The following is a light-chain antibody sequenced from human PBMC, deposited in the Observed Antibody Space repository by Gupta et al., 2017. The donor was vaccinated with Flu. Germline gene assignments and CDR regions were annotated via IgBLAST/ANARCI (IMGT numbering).Light chain of an antibody. CDR1: QDISNY. CDR2: DAS. J-gene: IGKJ4*01. CDR3: QQYDNLPFT. Sequence: DLQMSQTTAYLSTCVGDRVTITCQASQDISNYLNWYQQKPGKAPKLLIYDASNLETGVPSRFSGSGAGTDLTVTISSLEREDSATYYSQQYDNLPFTFGGGTKVEIK. V-gene: IGKV1-33*01.